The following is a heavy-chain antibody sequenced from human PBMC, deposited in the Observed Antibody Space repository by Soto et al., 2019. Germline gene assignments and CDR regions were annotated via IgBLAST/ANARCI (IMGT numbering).Heavy chain of an antibody. CDR3: TRDDQGIAISGTPIIGS. D-gene: IGHD6-13*01. CDR1: GFRFDDYA. V-gene: IGHV3-9*01. J-gene: IGHJ1*01. Sequence: LSLSCRASGFRFDDYAMHWVRQAPGKGLEWVAGIIWNSEAIDYAESVRGRFTISRDNAENSVFLQMDSLSPEDTALYYCTRDDQGIAISGTPIIGSRGKGTQVTVSS. CDR2: IIWNSEAI.